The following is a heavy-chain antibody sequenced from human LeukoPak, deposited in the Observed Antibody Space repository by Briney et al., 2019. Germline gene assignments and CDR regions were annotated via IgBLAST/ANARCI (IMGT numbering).Heavy chain of an antibody. Sequence: ASVKVSCKASGYTVTSYCIHWVRQAPGQGLEWMGWISTYNGNTNYPENLQGRVTLTTDTSTSTVYMELRSLRSDDTAVYYCARDHSIYFYGSGSFADYWGQGNLVTVSS. D-gene: IGHD3-10*01. CDR3: ARDHSIYFYGSGSFADY. J-gene: IGHJ4*02. CDR1: GYTVTSYC. CDR2: ISTYNGNT. V-gene: IGHV1-18*04.